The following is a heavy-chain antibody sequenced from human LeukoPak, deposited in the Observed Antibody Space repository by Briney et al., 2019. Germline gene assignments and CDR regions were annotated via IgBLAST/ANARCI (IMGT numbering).Heavy chain of an antibody. CDR1: GYTFTSYG. D-gene: IGHD4-17*01. V-gene: IGHV1-18*01. J-gene: IGHJ6*02. Sequence: ASVKVSCKASGYTFTSYGISWVRQAPGQGLEWMGWISAYNGNTNYAQKLQGRVTMTTDTSTSTAYVELRSLRSDDTAVYYCARDSPSTDYYYGMDVWGQGTTVTVSS. CDR3: ARDSPSTDYYYGMDV. CDR2: ISAYNGNT.